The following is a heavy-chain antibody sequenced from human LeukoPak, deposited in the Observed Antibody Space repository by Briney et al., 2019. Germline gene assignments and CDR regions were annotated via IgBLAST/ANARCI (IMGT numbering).Heavy chain of an antibody. V-gene: IGHV4-59*08. D-gene: IGHD1-26*01. CDR1: GGSISSYY. Sequence: PSETLSLTCTVSGGSISSYYWSWIRQPPGKGLEWIGDIYYSGSTNYNPSLKCRVTISADTSKTQFSLRLSSVTAADTAVYYSARLASGCYGPLTPFDYWGQGTLVTVSS. CDR2: IYYSGST. J-gene: IGHJ4*02. CDR3: ARLASGCYGPLTPFDY.